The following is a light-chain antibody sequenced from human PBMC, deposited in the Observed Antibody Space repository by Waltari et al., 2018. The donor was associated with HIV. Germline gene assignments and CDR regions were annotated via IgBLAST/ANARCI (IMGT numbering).Light chain of an antibody. Sequence: QSVLTQPPSASGTPGQRVTISCSGRSSNIGRNYVSWYHQLPGTTPKLLIYRNNQRPAGVPDRFSGSKSGTSASLAISGLRSEDEADYYCAAWDDSLSGPLFGGGTKLTVL. CDR2: RNN. V-gene: IGLV1-47*01. CDR3: AAWDDSLSGPL. CDR1: SSNIGRNY. J-gene: IGLJ3*02.